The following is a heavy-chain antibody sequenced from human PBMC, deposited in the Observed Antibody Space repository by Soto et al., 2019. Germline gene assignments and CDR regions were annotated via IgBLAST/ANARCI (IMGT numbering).Heavy chain of an antibody. CDR2: IIPIFGTA. CDR1: GGTFSSYT. V-gene: IGHV1-69*12. D-gene: IGHD5-12*01. J-gene: IGHJ2*01. Sequence: QVQLVQSGAEVKKPGSSVTVSCKASGGTFSSYTISWVRQAPGQGLEWMGGIIPIFGTANYAQKFQGRVTITAHESTSPAYMELSSLRSEDTAVYYCARGNHRWLQLWYFDLWGRGTLVTVSS. CDR3: ARGNHRWLQLWYFDL.